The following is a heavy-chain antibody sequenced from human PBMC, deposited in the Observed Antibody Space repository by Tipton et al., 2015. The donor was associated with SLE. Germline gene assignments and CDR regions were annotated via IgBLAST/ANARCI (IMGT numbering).Heavy chain of an antibody. CDR2: IYYSGNT. D-gene: IGHD2-2*02. J-gene: IGHJ4*02. CDR3: ARGECSSSACYTRFYDY. Sequence: TLSLTCTVSGDSLSIAGYYWTWIRQRPGEGLEWIGSIYYSGNTYYNPSLKTGVSISLDISTKRLSLQVRSVTAADTAVYYCARGECSSSACYTRFYDYWSQGALVTVSS. V-gene: IGHV4-31*03. CDR1: GDSLSIAGYY.